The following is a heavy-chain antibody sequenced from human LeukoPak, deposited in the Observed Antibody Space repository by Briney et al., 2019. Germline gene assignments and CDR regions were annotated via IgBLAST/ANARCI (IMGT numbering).Heavy chain of an antibody. Sequence: PGGSLRLSWAASGFTFSSYAMSWVRQAPGKGLEWVSAISGSGGSTYYADPVKGRFTISRDNSKNTLYLQMNSLRAEDTAVYYCAKDQRGNFDYWGQGTLVTVSS. CDR2: ISGSGGST. D-gene: IGHD3-10*01. J-gene: IGHJ4*02. CDR1: GFTFSSYA. CDR3: AKDQRGNFDY. V-gene: IGHV3-23*01.